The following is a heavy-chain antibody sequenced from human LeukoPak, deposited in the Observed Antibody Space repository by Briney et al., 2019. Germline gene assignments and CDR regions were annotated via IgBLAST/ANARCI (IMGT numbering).Heavy chain of an antibody. D-gene: IGHD3-9*01. J-gene: IGHJ2*01. CDR3: ARGVSDWDWYFDL. CDR2: IYYSGST. Sequence: SETLSLTCTVSGGSIRSYYWSWIRQPPGKGLEWIGYIYYSGSTNYNPSLKSRVTISVDTSKNQFSLKLSSVTAADTAVYYCARGVSDWDWYFDLWGRGTLVTVSS. CDR1: GGSIRSYY. V-gene: IGHV4-59*01.